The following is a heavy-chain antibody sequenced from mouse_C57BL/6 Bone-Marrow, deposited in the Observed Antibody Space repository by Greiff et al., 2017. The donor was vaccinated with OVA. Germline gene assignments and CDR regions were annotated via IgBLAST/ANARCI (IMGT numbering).Heavy chain of an antibody. Sequence: VQLQQPGAELVMPGASVKLSCKASGYTFTSYWMHWVKQRPGQGLEWIGEIAPSDSYTNYNQKFKGKSTLTVDQSSSTAYMQLSSLTSEDSAVYYCARIYGTFFDYWGQGTTLTVSS. CDR3: ARIYGTFFDY. J-gene: IGHJ2*01. CDR2: IAPSDSYT. D-gene: IGHD2-1*01. CDR1: GYTFTSYW. V-gene: IGHV1-69*01.